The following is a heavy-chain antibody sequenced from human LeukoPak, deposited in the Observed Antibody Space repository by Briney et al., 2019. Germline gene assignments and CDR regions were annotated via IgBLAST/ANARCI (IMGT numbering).Heavy chain of an antibody. J-gene: IGHJ4*02. Sequence: PGGSVRLSCAASGFTFSDYYMSWIRQAPGKGLEWLSYISNSGSSVYYADSVKGRFTISRDNAENSLYLQMNSLRAEDTAVYYCARVAYSGSYLYWGQGTLVTVSS. CDR1: GFTFSDYY. CDR3: ARVAYSGSYLY. CDR2: ISNSGSSV. V-gene: IGHV3-11*01. D-gene: IGHD1-26*01.